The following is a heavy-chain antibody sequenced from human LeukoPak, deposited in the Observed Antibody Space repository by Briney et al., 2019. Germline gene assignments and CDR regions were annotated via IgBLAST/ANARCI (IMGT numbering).Heavy chain of an antibody. CDR3: ARLQYYYDTSGYYQDSRYYYMDV. Sequence: GESLKISCKGSGYSFTNYWIGWVRQMLGKGLEWMGIIYPHDSDTRYSPSFQGQVTISADNSVSTAYLQWSSLKASDTAMYYCARLQYYYDTSGYYQDSRYYYMDVWGKGTTVTVSS. CDR2: IYPHDSDT. D-gene: IGHD3-22*01. CDR1: GYSFTNYW. V-gene: IGHV5-51*01. J-gene: IGHJ6*03.